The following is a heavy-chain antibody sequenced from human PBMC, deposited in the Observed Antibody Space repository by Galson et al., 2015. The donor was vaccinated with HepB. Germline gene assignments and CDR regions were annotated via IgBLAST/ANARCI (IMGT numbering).Heavy chain of an antibody. Sequence: SLRLSCAASGFTFSSYGMHWVRQAPGKGLEWVAVIWYDGSNKYYADSVKGRFTISRDNSKNTLYLQMNSLRAEDTAVYYCARVSGYSYGYFYYYYYGMDVWGQGTTVTVSS. J-gene: IGHJ6*02. CDR1: GFTFSSYG. V-gene: IGHV3-33*01. CDR2: IWYDGSNK. CDR3: ARVSGYSYGYFYYYYYGMDV. D-gene: IGHD5-18*01.